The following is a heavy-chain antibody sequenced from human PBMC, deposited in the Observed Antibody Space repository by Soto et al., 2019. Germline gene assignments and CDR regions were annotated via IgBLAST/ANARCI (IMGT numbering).Heavy chain of an antibody. D-gene: IGHD3-10*01. Sequence: WETLSLTFTVSADSISSSRYYWGWNRQPPGKGLEWIGSIYYSGSTYYNPSLRSRVTISVDTSKNQFSLKLSSVTAADTAVYNCARRYGSEDPQDDTQLFDYWGQGTLVTVSS. CDR3: ARRYGSEDPQDDTQLFDY. CDR2: IYYSGST. CDR1: ADSISSSRYY. J-gene: IGHJ4*02. V-gene: IGHV4-39*01.